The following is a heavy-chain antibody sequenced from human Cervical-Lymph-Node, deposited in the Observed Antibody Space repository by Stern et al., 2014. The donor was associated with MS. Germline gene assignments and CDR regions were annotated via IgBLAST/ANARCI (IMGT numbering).Heavy chain of an antibody. Sequence: VQLVESGGGVVRPGRSLRLSCATSGFTFSRYAVLWVRQAPGKGREWAAAISYDGSNKCYGVSVKGRFSISRDNSKNTLFLQMNNLRPEDSGVYHCARDRLDGDYVYYYGLDVWGQGTTVTVSS. CDR1: GFTFSRYA. V-gene: IGHV3-30*04. D-gene: IGHD4-17*01. CDR3: ARDRLDGDYVYYYGLDV. J-gene: IGHJ6*02. CDR2: ISYDGSNK.